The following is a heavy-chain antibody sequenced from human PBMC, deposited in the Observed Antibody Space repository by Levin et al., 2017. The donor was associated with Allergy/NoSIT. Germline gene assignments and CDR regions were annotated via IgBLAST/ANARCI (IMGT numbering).Heavy chain of an antibody. CDR3: ARGWGYVY. CDR2: INHSGST. J-gene: IGHJ4*02. D-gene: IGHD3-16*01. Sequence: SETLSLTCAVYGGSFSGYYWSWIRQPPGKGLEWIGEINHSGSTNYNPSLQSRVTISVDTSKNQFSLKLSSVTAADTAVYYCARGWGYVYWGQGTLVTVSS. V-gene: IGHV4-34*01. CDR1: GGSFSGYY.